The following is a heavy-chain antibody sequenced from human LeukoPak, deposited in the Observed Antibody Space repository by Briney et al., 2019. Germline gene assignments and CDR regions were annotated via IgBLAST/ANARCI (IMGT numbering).Heavy chain of an antibody. CDR3: ALSGLGESFDY. CDR2: IIPIFGTA. CDR1: GGTFSSYA. Sequence: GASVKVSCKASGGTFSSYAISWVRQAPGQGLEWMGRIIPIFGTANYAQKFQGRVTITTDESTSKAYMGLSSLRSEDTAVYYCALSGLGESFDYWGQGTLVTVSS. J-gene: IGHJ4*02. D-gene: IGHD3-16*01. V-gene: IGHV1-69*05.